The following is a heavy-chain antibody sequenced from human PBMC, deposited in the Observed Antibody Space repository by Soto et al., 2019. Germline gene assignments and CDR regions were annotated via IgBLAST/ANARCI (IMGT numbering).Heavy chain of an antibody. Sequence: QVQVVESGGGVVQHGRSLRLSCAASGFSFSSYGMHWVRQAPGKGLEWVAVIWYDGNTKYYADSVKGRFTISKDNSKNTLNLQMNSLRAEDTAVYYCARGYGYFDNWGQGTLVTVSS. D-gene: IGHD2-15*01. CDR3: ARGYGYFDN. J-gene: IGHJ4*02. V-gene: IGHV3-33*01. CDR1: GFSFSSYG. CDR2: IWYDGNTK.